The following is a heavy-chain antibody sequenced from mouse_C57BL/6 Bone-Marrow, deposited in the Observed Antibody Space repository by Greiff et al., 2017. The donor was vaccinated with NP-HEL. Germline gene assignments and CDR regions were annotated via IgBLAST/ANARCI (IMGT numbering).Heavy chain of an antibody. Sequence: VQLQQPGAELVKPGASVKMSCKASGYTFTSYWITWVKQRPGQGLEWIGDIYPGSGSTNYNEKFKSKATLTVDTSSSTAYMQLSSLTSEDSAVYYCAILSYSNPYAMDYWGQGTSVTVSS. J-gene: IGHJ4*01. D-gene: IGHD2-5*01. CDR3: AILSYSNPYAMDY. CDR2: IYPGSGST. V-gene: IGHV1-55*01. CDR1: GYTFTSYW.